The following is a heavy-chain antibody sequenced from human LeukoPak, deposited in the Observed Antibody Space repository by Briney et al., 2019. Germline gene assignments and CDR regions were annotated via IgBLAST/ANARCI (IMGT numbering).Heavy chain of an antibody. V-gene: IGHV1-18*01. CDR3: AKSNNGDYYDSSGYYSDYFDY. CDR1: GYTFTSYG. CDR2: ISAYNGNT. J-gene: IGHJ4*02. D-gene: IGHD3-22*01. Sequence: GASVKVSCKASGYTFTSYGISWVRQAPGQGLEWMGWISAYNGNTNYAQKLQGRVTITTDTSTSTAYMELRSLRSDDTAVYYCAKSNNGDYYDSSGYYSDYFDYWGQGTLVTVSS.